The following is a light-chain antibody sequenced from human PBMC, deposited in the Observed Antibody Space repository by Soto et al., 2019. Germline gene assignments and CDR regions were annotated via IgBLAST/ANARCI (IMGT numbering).Light chain of an antibody. CDR2: GAS. Sequence: EIVLTQSPGTLSLSPGEMATLSCRASQSVSTSYLAWYQQKPGQAPRLLIYGASSRATVIPDRFSGSGSGADLTLIISRLEPEDFAVYYCHQYGSVPLTFGGGTKFEIK. CDR1: QSVSTSY. CDR3: HQYGSVPLT. V-gene: IGKV3-20*01. J-gene: IGKJ4*01.